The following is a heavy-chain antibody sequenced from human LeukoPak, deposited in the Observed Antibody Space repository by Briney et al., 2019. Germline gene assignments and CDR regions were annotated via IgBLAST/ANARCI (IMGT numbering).Heavy chain of an antibody. CDR3: AREPQYSGYDRGDCYFDL. Sequence: GGSLRLSFAASGFTFSSYEMNWVRQGPGKGLERVSSISSSGSTIYYADSVKGRFTISRDNAKNSLYLQMNSLRAEDTAVCYCAREPQYSGYDRGDCYFDLWGRGTLVTVSS. J-gene: IGHJ2*01. D-gene: IGHD5-12*01. V-gene: IGHV3-48*03. CDR2: ISSSGSTI. CDR1: GFTFSSYE.